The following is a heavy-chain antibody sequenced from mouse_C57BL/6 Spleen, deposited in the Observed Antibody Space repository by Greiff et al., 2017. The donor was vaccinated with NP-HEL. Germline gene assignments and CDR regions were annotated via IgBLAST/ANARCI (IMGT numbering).Heavy chain of an antibody. CDR2: IHPNSGST. CDR1: GYTFTSYW. D-gene: IGHD2-4*01. J-gene: IGHJ4*01. V-gene: IGHV1-64*01. Sequence: QVQLQQPGAELVKPGASVKLSCKASGYTFTSYWMHWVKQRPGQGLEWIGMIHPNSGSTNYNEKFKSKATLTVDKSSSTAYMQLSSLTSEDSAVYYCARRMDYDGYAMDDWGQGTSVTVSS. CDR3: ARRMDYDGYAMDD.